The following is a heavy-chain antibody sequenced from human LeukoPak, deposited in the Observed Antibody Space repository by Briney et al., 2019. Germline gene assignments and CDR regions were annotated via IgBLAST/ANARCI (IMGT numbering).Heavy chain of an antibody. J-gene: IGHJ4*02. Sequence: ASVKVSRKASGYTFTGYYMHWVRQAPGQGLEWMGWINPNSGGTNYAQKFQGRVTMTRDTSIRTAYMELSRLRSDDTAVYYCARSMTNPYYYDSSGYYYVSPSFDYWGQGTLVTVSS. CDR1: GYTFTGYY. CDR3: ARSMTNPYYYDSSGYYYVSPSFDY. D-gene: IGHD3-22*01. CDR2: INPNSGGT. V-gene: IGHV1-2*02.